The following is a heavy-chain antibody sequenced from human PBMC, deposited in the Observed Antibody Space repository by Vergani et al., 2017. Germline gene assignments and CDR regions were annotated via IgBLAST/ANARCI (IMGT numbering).Heavy chain of an antibody. CDR3: ARETSSIAALDAFDI. D-gene: IGHD6-13*01. V-gene: IGHV1-46*01. Sequence: QVQLVQSGAEVKKPGASVKVSCKASGYTFTSYYMHWVRQAPGQGLEWMGIINPSGGSTSYAQKFQGRVTMTRDTSTSTVYMELSSLRSEDTAVYYCARETSSIAALDAFDIWGQGTMVTVSS. J-gene: IGHJ3*02. CDR2: INPSGGST. CDR1: GYTFTSYY.